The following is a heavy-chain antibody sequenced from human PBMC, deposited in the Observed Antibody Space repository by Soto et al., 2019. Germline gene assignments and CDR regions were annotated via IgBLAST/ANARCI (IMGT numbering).Heavy chain of an antibody. CDR1: GFTFSSYS. Sequence: EVQLVESGGGLVQPGGSLRLSCAASGFTFSSYSMNWVRQAPGKGLEWVSYISSSSSTIYYADSVKGRFTISRDNAKNSVYLQMNSLRDEDTAVYYCARAEYYYDSSGYLTPEDYWGQGTLVTVSS. CDR2: ISSSSSTI. D-gene: IGHD3-22*01. J-gene: IGHJ4*02. V-gene: IGHV3-48*02. CDR3: ARAEYYYDSSGYLTPEDY.